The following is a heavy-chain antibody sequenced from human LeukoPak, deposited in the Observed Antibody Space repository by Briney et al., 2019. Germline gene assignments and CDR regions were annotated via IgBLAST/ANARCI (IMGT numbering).Heavy chain of an antibody. J-gene: IGHJ5*02. Sequence: SETLSLTCTVSGGSISSYYWSWIRQPPGKGLEWIGYIYYSGNTNYNPSLKSRVTLSVDTSKNQFSLKLSSVTAADTAVYYCAREYYDVLTGDGGWFDPWGQGTLVTVSS. D-gene: IGHD3-9*01. CDR2: IYYSGNT. CDR1: GGSISSYY. V-gene: IGHV4-59*01. CDR3: AREYYDVLTGDGGWFDP.